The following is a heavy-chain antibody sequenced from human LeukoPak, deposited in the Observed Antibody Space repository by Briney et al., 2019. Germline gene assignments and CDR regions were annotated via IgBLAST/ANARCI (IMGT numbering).Heavy chain of an antibody. Sequence: SETLSLTCTVSGDSIRNFYWNWVRQPPGKGLGWIGYIYNSGRTNYSPSLKSRVTISVDTPKNQFSLKLSSVTAADTAVYYCARPSRDGYRYTFDYWGQGILVTVSS. D-gene: IGHD5-24*01. V-gene: IGHV4-59*01. CDR1: GDSIRNFY. J-gene: IGHJ4*02. CDR3: ARPSRDGYRYTFDY. CDR2: IYNSGRT.